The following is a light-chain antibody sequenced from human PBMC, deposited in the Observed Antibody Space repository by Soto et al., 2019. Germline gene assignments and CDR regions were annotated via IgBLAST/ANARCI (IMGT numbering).Light chain of an antibody. CDR1: QSVNNY. J-gene: IGKJ2*01. CDR3: QQTYNPPTT. Sequence: DIQMTQSPSSLSASVGDRVTITCRASQSVNNYLNWYQQKPGKAPNLLIYAASSLQSGVTSRFSGSVSGTDFTLTISSLQPEDFATYYCQQTYNPPTTFGQGTNLEIK. V-gene: IGKV1-39*01. CDR2: AAS.